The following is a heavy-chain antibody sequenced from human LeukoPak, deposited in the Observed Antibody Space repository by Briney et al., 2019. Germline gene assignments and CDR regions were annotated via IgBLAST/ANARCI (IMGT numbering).Heavy chain of an antibody. D-gene: IGHD3-16*01. J-gene: IGHJ6*03. V-gene: IGHV1-2*02. CDR2: INPNSGGT. Sequence: ASVKVSCKASGGTFSSYAISWVRQAPGQGLEWMGWINPNSGGTNYAQKFQGRVTMTRDTSISTAYMELSRLRSDDTAVYYCARGGTTMEYYYYMDVWGKGTTVTVSS. CDR3: ARGGTTMEYYYYMDV. CDR1: GGTFSSYA.